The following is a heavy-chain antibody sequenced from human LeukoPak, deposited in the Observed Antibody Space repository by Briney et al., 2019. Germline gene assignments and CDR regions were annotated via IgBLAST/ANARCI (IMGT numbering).Heavy chain of an antibody. CDR2: ISGSGGST. D-gene: IGHD4-23*01. Sequence: GGSLRLSCAASGFTFSSYAMSWVRQAPGKGLEWVSAISGSGGSTYYADSVKGRFTISRDNSKNTLYLQMNSLRAEDTAVYYCARRSDFDNGGNSWFFDLWGRGTLVTVSS. CDR1: GFTFSSYA. J-gene: IGHJ2*01. V-gene: IGHV3-23*01. CDR3: ARRSDFDNGGNSWFFDL.